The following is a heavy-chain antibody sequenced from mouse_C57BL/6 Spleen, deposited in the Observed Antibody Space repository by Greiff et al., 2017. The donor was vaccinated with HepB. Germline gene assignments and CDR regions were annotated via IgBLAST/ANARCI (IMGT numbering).Heavy chain of an antibody. J-gene: IGHJ1*03. D-gene: IGHD1-1*01. CDR1: GYSFTGYY. Sequence: EVQLQQSGPELVKPGASVKISCKASGYSFTGYYMNWVKQSPEKSLEWIGEINPSTGGTTYIQKFKAKATLTVDKSSSTAYMQLKSLTSEDSAVYYCARRDLYYGSSYEYFDVWGTGTTVTVSS. CDR3: ARRDLYYGSSYEYFDV. CDR2: INPSTGGT. V-gene: IGHV1-42*01.